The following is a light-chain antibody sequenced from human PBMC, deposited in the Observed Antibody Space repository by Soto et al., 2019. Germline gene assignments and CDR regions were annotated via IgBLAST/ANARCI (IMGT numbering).Light chain of an antibody. CDR1: QDISNW. J-gene: IGKJ1*01. CDR3: QHSNSYSEA. CDR2: AAS. V-gene: IGKV1-12*01. Sequence: IQRTQAPSSVSASVGDRVTITCRASQDISNWLAWYQQKPGKAPKVLIYAASSLQSGVPSRFSGSGSGTEFTLTISSLQPDDFATYYCQHSNSYSEAFGQGTKVDI.